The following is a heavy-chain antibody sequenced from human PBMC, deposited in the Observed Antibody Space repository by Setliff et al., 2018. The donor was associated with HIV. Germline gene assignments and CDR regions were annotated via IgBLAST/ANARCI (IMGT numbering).Heavy chain of an antibody. CDR2: ISAYNGDT. Sequence: ASVKVSCKASGGTFSSYAISWVRQAPGQGLEWMGWISAYNGDTNYAQKLQGRVTMTTDTSTSTAYMELRSLRSDDTAVYYCARDNKVGPLDFWGQGTLVTVSS. J-gene: IGHJ4*02. D-gene: IGHD1-26*01. CDR3: ARDNKVGPLDF. V-gene: IGHV1-18*01. CDR1: GGTFSSYA.